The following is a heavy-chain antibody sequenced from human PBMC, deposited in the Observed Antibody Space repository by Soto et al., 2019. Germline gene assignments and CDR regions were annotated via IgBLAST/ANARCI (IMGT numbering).Heavy chain of an antibody. CDR2: IYYSGST. J-gene: IGHJ4*02. V-gene: IGHV4-31*03. CDR3: ERARWYYDSSGYIDY. Sequence: SETQSLTYTFSGLSISSGCYYLSWIKQHPGKGLEWIGYIYYSGSTYYNPSLKSRVTISVDTSKNQFSLKLSSVTAADTAVYYCERARWYYDSSGYIDYWGQGTLVTVSS. D-gene: IGHD3-22*01. CDR1: GLSISSGCYY.